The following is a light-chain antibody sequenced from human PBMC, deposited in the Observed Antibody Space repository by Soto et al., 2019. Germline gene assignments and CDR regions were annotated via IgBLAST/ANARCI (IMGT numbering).Light chain of an antibody. V-gene: IGLV3-1*01. CDR1: KLGDKY. CDR3: QAWDSSTGV. CDR2: QDS. J-gene: IGLJ1*01. Sequence: SYELTQPPSVSVSPGQTASITCSGDKLGDKYACWYQQKPGQSPVLVIYQDSMRPSGIPERFSGSNSGNTATLTISGTQAMDEADYYCQAWDSSTGVFGTGTKVTLL.